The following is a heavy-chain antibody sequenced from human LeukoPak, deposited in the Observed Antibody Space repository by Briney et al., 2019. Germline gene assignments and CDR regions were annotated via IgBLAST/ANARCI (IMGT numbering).Heavy chain of an antibody. V-gene: IGHV3-74*01. Sequence: PGGSLRLSCAGSGVTFSRHWMHWVRQVPGKGLVWVSRMNSDGSSTSYADSVKGRFIISRDNAKNTLYLQMNSLRAEDTAVYYCTSDTVDTAVGIDYWGQGTLVTVSS. D-gene: IGHD5-18*01. CDR1: GVTFSRHW. CDR3: TSDTVDTAVGIDY. CDR2: MNSDGSST. J-gene: IGHJ4*02.